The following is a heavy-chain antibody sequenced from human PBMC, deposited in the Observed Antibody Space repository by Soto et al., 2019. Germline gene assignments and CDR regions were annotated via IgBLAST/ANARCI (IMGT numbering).Heavy chain of an antibody. J-gene: IGHJ5*02. Sequence: SETLSLTCTVSGGSISIYYWSWIRQPPGKGLEWIGYIYYSGSTNYNPSLKSRVTISVDTSKNQFSLKLSSVTAADTAVYYCARVLFGRGNWFDPWGQGPLVTVSS. CDR1: GGSISIYY. D-gene: IGHD3-3*01. V-gene: IGHV4-59*01. CDR3: ARVLFGRGNWFDP. CDR2: IYYSGST.